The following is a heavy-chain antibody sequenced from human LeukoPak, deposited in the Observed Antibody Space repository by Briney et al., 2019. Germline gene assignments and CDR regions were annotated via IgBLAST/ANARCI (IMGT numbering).Heavy chain of an antibody. CDR3: TRCYDSSGYYSNYHMDV. CDR1: GFTFSDYY. CDR2: FSTSGSTM. D-gene: IGHD3-22*01. Sequence: GGSLTLSCAASGFTFSDYYMSWIRKAAGNGVEVVSYFSTSGSTMYYADSVKGRFTISRDNAKNSLYLQMNSLRAEDTAVYYCTRCYDSSGYYSNYHMDVWGKGTTVTVS. J-gene: IGHJ6*03. V-gene: IGHV3-11*04.